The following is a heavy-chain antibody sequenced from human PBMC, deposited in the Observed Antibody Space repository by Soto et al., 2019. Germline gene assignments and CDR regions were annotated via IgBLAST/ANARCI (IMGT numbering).Heavy chain of an antibody. CDR2: SGSRGST. D-gene: IGHD6-13*01. Sequence: EVQLLESGGGLVQPGGSLRLSCAASGFTFSSYTMNWVRQAPGKGLEWVSGSGSRGSTYYADSVKGRFTISRDNSKNTLYLKMNSLSAEDTAVYYCAKDRGGSSSEIDYWGQGTLVTVSS. CDR3: AKDRGGSSSEIDY. J-gene: IGHJ4*02. V-gene: IGHV3-23*01. CDR1: GFTFSSYT.